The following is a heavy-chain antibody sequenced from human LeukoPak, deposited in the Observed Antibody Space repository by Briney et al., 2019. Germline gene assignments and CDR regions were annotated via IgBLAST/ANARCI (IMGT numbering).Heavy chain of an antibody. CDR3: AREGDVVVPAAMPDY. CDR1: GYTFTSYG. D-gene: IGHD2-2*01. Sequence: ASVKVSCKASGYTFTSYGISWVRQAPGQGPEWMGWISAYNGNTNYAQKLQGRVTMTTDTSTSTAYMELRSLRSDDTAVYYCAREGDVVVPAAMPDYWGQGTLVTVSS. J-gene: IGHJ4*02. V-gene: IGHV1-18*01. CDR2: ISAYNGNT.